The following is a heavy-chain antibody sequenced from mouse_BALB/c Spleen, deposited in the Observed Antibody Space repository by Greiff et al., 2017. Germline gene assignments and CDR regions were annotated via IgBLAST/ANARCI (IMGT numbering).Heavy chain of an antibody. J-gene: IGHJ2*01. CDR3: ARHYYGSSYYFDY. CDR2: ISSGSSTI. V-gene: IGHV5-17*02. Sequence: EVKLVESGGGLVQPGGSRKLSCAASGFTFSSFGMHWVRQAPEKGLEWVAYISSGSSTIYYADTVKGRFTISRDNPKNTLFLQMTSLRSEDTAMYDCARHYYGSSYYFDYWGQGTTLTVSS. D-gene: IGHD1-1*01. CDR1: GFTFSSFG.